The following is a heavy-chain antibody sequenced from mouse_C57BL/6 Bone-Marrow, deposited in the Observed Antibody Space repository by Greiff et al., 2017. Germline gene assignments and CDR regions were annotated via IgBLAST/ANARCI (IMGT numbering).Heavy chain of an antibody. V-gene: IGHV1-78*01. D-gene: IGHD2-3*01. CDR2: IYPRDGST. CDR3: AKPIYDGYSRYAMDD. CDR1: GYTFTDHT. Sequence: QVQLQQSDAELVKPGASVKISCKVSGYTFTDHTIHWMQQRPEQGLEWIGYIYPRDGSTKYNEKFKGKATLTADNSSSTAYMQLNSLTSEDSAVYFCAKPIYDGYSRYAMDDWGQGTSVTVSS. J-gene: IGHJ4*01.